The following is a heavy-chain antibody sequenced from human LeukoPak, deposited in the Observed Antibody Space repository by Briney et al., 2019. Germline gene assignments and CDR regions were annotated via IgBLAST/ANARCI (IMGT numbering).Heavy chain of an antibody. J-gene: IGHJ6*03. CDR1: GFTFSTYS. Sequence: GGSLRLSCAASGFTFSTYSMNWVRQAPGKGLEWVSSISSSSSYIYYADSVKGRFTISRDNAKNSLYLQMNSLRAEDTAVYYCAREVCSSTSCYMGYYYYMDVWGKGTTVTISS. CDR2: ISSSSSYI. D-gene: IGHD2-2*02. V-gene: IGHV3-21*01. CDR3: AREVCSSTSCYMGYYYYMDV.